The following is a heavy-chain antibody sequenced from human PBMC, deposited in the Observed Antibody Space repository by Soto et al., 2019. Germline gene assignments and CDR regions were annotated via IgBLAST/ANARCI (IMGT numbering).Heavy chain of an antibody. Sequence: QVQLVQSGGGAVQPGKSLRLSCAASGFTFSSYGMHWVRQAPGKGLEWVALISFNGSNEYYADSVKGRFIISRDNSRKTLFLHMSSLRPDDTAVYYCANDQFCSNGACSVAYDSWGQGTLVTVSS. D-gene: IGHD4-4*01. CDR2: ISFNGSNE. J-gene: IGHJ4*02. CDR3: ANDQFCSNGACSVAYDS. V-gene: IGHV3-30*18. CDR1: GFTFSSYG.